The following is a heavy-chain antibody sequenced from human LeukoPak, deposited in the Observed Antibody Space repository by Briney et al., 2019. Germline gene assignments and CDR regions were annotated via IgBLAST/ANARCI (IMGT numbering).Heavy chain of an antibody. CDR2: ISSDGSNK. CDR3: ARTRDGHSAYFDY. V-gene: IGHV3-30*03. D-gene: IGHD5-24*01. CDR1: GFTFSNYD. J-gene: IGHJ4*02. Sequence: GGSLRLSCAASGFTFSNYDIHWVRQAPGKGLEWVAVISSDGSNKNYADSVKGRFTISRDNSKNTLYLQMNSLRAEDTAVYYCARTRDGHSAYFDYWGQGTLVAVSS.